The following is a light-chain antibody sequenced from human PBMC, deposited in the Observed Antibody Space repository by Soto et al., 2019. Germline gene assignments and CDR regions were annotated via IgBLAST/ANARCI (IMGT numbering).Light chain of an antibody. J-gene: IGLJ3*02. CDR1: NIGSES. CDR3: QVWDSSSAHPDWV. V-gene: IGLV3-21*04. Sequence: SYELTQPPSVSVAPGNTATITCGGNNIGSESVHWYQQKPGQAPVLVIYYDSDRPSGIPERFSGSNSGNTATLTISRVEAGDEADYYCQVWDSSSAHPDWVFGGGTQLTVL. CDR2: YDS.